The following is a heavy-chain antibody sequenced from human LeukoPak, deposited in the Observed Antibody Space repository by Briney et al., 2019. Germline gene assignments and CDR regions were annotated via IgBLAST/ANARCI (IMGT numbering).Heavy chain of an antibody. CDR2: ISWNSGSI. Sequence: QAGGSLRLSCAASGFTFDDYAMHWVRQAPGRGLEWVSGISWNSGSIGYADSVKGRFTISRDNAKNSLYLQMNSLRAEDTALYYCAKDTGSGNLYYYYYMDVWGKGTTVTISS. J-gene: IGHJ6*03. CDR3: AKDTGSGNLYYYYYMDV. CDR1: GFTFDDYA. D-gene: IGHD3-10*01. V-gene: IGHV3-9*01.